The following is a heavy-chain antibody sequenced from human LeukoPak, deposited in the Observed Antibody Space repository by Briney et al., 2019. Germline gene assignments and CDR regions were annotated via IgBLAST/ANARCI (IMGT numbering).Heavy chain of an antibody. CDR2: IIPILGIA. J-gene: IGHJ4*02. D-gene: IGHD3-3*01. CDR1: GGTFSSYA. V-gene: IGHV1-69*04. CDR3: ARAHPITIFGVVNTDYFDY. Sequence: SVKVSCKASGGTFSSYAISWVRQAPGQGLEWMGRIIPILGIANYAQKLQGRVTMTTDTSTSTAYMELRSLRSDDTAVYYCARAHPITIFGVVNTDYFDYWGQGTLVTVSS.